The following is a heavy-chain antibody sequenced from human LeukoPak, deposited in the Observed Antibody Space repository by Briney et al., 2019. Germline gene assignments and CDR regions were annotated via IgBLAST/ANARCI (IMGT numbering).Heavy chain of an antibody. V-gene: IGHV4-34*01. Sequence: SETLSLTCAVYRTSFSAYYWTWIRQPPGKGLEWIGEIHHSGITNYNPSLKSRVTISIDTSKNQFSLNLSSVTAADTAVYYCASLWFGDLPIDSWGQGTLVTVSS. CDR1: RTSFSAYY. CDR2: IHHSGIT. CDR3: ASLWFGDLPIDS. D-gene: IGHD3-10*01. J-gene: IGHJ4*02.